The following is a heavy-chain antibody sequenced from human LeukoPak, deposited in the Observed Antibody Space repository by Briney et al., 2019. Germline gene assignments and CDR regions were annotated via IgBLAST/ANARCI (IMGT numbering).Heavy chain of an antibody. Sequence: GGSLRLSCAASGFTFNSYAMSWVRQAPGKGLEWVSGISTSGGSTYYADSVKGRFTISRDNPKNTLYLQMNSLRAEDTAIYYCAKLKNVAVAGTRGYFDYWGQGTLVTVSS. V-gene: IGHV3-23*01. CDR1: GFTFNSYA. CDR3: AKLKNVAVAGTRGYFDY. D-gene: IGHD6-19*01. CDR2: ISTSGGST. J-gene: IGHJ4*02.